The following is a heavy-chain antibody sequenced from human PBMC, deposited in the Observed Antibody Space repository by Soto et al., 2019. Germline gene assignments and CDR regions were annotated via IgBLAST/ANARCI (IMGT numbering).Heavy chain of an antibody. J-gene: IGHJ6*02. CDR2: IYHSGST. CDR3: ARVPDV. V-gene: IGHV4-30-2*01. Sequence: QLQLQEYGSGLVKPSQTLSLTCAVSGGSISSGGYSWSWMRQPPGKGLEWIGYIYHSGSTYYNPSLKSRVTISVDRSKNQFSLKLSSVTAADTAVYYCARVPDVWGQGTTVTVSS. CDR1: GGSISSGGYS.